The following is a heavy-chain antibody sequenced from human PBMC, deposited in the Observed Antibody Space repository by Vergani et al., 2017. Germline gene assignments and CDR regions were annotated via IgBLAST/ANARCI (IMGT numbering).Heavy chain of an antibody. CDR2: MNPNSGNT. D-gene: IGHD2-21*01. CDR3: AKDYEAYCGADCYSRYFDY. J-gene: IGHJ4*02. Sequence: QVQLVQSGAEVKKPGASVKVSCKASGYTFTSYDINWVRQATGQGLEWMGWMNPNSGNTGYAQKFQGRVTMTRNTSISTAYMELSSLRSEETAVYYCAKDYEAYCGADCYSRYFDYWGQGTLVTVSS. V-gene: IGHV1-8*01. CDR1: GYTFTSYD.